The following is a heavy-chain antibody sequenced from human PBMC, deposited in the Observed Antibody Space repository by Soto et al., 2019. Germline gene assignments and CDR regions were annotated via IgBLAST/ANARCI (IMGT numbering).Heavy chain of an antibody. J-gene: IGHJ4*02. CDR2: ISAYNGTT. CDR1: GYTFASYA. V-gene: IGHV1-18*01. CDR3: ARDPPPPDY. Sequence: QVQLVQSGAEVKKPGASVKVSCKASGYTFASYAISWMRQAPGQGLEWMGWISAYNGTTNYAQKLQGRVTMTTDTATSTAYMELRRLRSDDTAVYCLARDPPPPDYWGQGTLVTVSS.